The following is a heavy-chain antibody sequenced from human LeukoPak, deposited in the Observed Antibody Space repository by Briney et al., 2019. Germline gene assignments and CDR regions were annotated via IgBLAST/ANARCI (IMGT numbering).Heavy chain of an antibody. V-gene: IGHV4-59*08. CDR1: GDSISSYY. J-gene: IGHJ5*02. CDR2: IYSSGST. D-gene: IGHD2-15*01. CDR3: ARHPRSCSGGGTCHSWFDA. Sequence: SETLSLTCSVSGDSISSYYWSWIRQPPGKGLEWIGYIYSSGSTKYNPSLKSRVTISIDTSRNQFSLTVHSVTAADTAMYYCARHPRSCSGGGTCHSWFDASGQGTLVTVSS.